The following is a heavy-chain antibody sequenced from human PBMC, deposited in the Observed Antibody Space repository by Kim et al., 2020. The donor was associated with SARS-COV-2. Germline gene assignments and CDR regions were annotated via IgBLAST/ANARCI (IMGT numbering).Heavy chain of an antibody. V-gene: IGHV4-59*13. CDR1: GGSISSYY. Sequence: SETLSLTCTVSGGSISSYYWSWIRQPPGKGLEWIGYIYYSGSTNYNPSLKSRVTISVDTSKNQFSLKLSSVTAADTAVYYCAREHVEIGTPYYFDYWGQGTLVTVSS. CDR2: IYYSGST. CDR3: AREHVEIGTPYYFDY. D-gene: IGHD5-12*01. J-gene: IGHJ4*02.